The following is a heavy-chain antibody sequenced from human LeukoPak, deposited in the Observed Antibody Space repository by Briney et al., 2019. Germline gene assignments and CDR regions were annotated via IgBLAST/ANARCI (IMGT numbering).Heavy chain of an antibody. V-gene: IGHV1-18*04. CDR3: ARTDYDILTGARMDV. CDR2: ISAYNGNT. Sequence: ASVKVSCKASGYTFTSYGISWVRQAPGQGLEWMGWISAYNGNTNYAQKLQGRVTMTTDTSTSTAYMELRSLRSDDTAIYYCARTDYDILTGARMDVWVKGTTVTVSS. D-gene: IGHD3-9*01. J-gene: IGHJ6*04. CDR1: GYTFTSYG.